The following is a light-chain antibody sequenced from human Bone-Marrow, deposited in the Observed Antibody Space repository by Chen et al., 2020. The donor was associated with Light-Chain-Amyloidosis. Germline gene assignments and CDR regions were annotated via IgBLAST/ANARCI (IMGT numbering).Light chain of an antibody. J-gene: IGKJ1*01. CDR3: QQSYSAWT. CDR2: FAS. Sequence: DIQITQSPSPLSASLGDRVTITCLAREHIRVYLNWYQQKPVKAPKLLIYFASNLEAWVPSRCSGSGSVTDFTLTIRSLQPEYSATYCCQQSYSAWTFGQWTKVDIK. CDR1: EHIRVY. V-gene: IGKV1-39*01.